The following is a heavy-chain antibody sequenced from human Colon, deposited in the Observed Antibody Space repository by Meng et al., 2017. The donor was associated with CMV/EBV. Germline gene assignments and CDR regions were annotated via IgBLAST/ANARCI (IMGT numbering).Heavy chain of an antibody. J-gene: IGHJ4*02. Sequence: GGSLRLSCAASGFTFSNYVMTWVRQAPGKGLEWVSGISGSGGTRDYADSVKGRFTMSRDNSENTVYLQMNRLRDEDTAVYYCARSRGADASTWGLFDDWGQGKLVTVSS. CDR2: ISGSGGTR. D-gene: IGHD1-26*01. CDR3: ARSRGADASTWGLFDD. CDR1: GFTFSNYV. V-gene: IGHV3-23*01.